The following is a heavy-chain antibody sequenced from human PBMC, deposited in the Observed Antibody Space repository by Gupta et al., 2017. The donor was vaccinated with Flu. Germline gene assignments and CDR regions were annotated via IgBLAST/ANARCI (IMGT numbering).Heavy chain of an antibody. J-gene: IGHJ4*02. V-gene: IGHV4-59*08. Sequence: QVQLQASGPGLVTPSETLSLTCTVSGAPVRSHYWSWIRQSPGGGLEWIASIYDGGTTSYNPYLGSPVTISLDTSTNQVSLNLRSVTASDTAVYYCARSLSGNDSGDQWGQGTPGTISS. D-gene: IGHD5-12*01. CDR1: GAPVRSHY. CDR3: ARSLSGNDSGDQ. CDR2: IYDGGTT.